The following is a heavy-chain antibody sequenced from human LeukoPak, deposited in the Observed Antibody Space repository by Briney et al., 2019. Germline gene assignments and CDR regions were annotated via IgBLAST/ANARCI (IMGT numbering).Heavy chain of an antibody. CDR3: ARDVGDGEPRGWFDP. V-gene: IGHV3-7*01. CDR2: IGQDGSEK. CDR1: GFTFKSYW. D-gene: IGHD3-16*01. Sequence: GGSLRLSCAASGFTFKSYWMNWVRQAPGKGPEWVANIGQDGSEKYYVDSVRGRFTISRDNAKNSLYLQMSSLRAEDTAVYYCARDVGDGEPRGWFDPWGQGALVTVSS. J-gene: IGHJ5*02.